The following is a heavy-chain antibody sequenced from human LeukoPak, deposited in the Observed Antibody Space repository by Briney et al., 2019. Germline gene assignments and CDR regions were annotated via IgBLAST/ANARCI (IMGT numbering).Heavy chain of an antibody. CDR3: ARHSSGWLHFYD. D-gene: IGHD5-12*01. V-gene: IGHV4-59*08. CDR2: IYYSGST. CDR1: GGSVSPYY. Sequence: SETLSLTCTVSGGSVSPYYWSWIRQPPGKGLEWIGYIYYSGSTSYNPSLKSRVTISVDTSKNQFSLKLNSVTAADTAVYYCARHSSGWLHFYDWGQGTLATVSS. J-gene: IGHJ4*02.